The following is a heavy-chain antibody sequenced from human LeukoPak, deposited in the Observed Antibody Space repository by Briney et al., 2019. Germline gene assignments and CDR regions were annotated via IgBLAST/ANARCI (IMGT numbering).Heavy chain of an antibody. J-gene: IGHJ6*03. D-gene: IGHD4-11*01. CDR2: IYYSGST. Sequence: PSETLSLTCTVSGGSISSYYWSWIRQPPGKGLEWIGYIYYSGSTNHNPSLKSRVTISVDTSKNQFSLKLSSVTAADTAVYYCASGAYSYYYMGVWGKGTTVTISS. CDR1: GGSISSYY. V-gene: IGHV4-59*01. CDR3: ASGAYSYYYMGV.